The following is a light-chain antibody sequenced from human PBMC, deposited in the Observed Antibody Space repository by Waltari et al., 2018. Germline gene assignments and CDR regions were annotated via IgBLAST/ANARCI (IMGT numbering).Light chain of an antibody. CDR1: SDQLGTHS. CDR2: RNN. CDR3: AAWDDSLNGYL. Sequence: QSVLTQPPSASGTPGQRVTISGSGSSDQLGTHSVNWYQPLPRTAPKLLIHRNNQRPSGVPDRFSGSKSGTSASLAISGLLSDDEADYYCAAWDDSLNGYLFGTGTKVTVL. V-gene: IGLV1-44*01. J-gene: IGLJ1*01.